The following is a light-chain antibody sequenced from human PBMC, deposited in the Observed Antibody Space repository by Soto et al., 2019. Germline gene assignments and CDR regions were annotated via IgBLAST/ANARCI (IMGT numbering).Light chain of an antibody. CDR2: GAS. J-gene: IGKJ4*01. Sequence: EIVITQSPVTLSVSPGESATLSCSASHSVSSKIALYQQKPGHAPMLLISGASTRTTGFPVRFSGSGSGTEFTLTISILQSEDFAVYYCQQYNNWPLTFGGGTKVDIK. CDR3: QQYNNWPLT. CDR1: HSVSSK. V-gene: IGKV3-15*01.